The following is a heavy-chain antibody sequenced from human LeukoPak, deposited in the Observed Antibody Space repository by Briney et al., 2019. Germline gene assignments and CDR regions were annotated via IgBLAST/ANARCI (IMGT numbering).Heavy chain of an antibody. V-gene: IGHV3-23*01. CDR3: AKGWIDYFDY. D-gene: IGHD2-2*03. J-gene: IGHJ4*02. CDR1: GFTFSSYA. CDR2: ISGSGGGT. Sequence: GGSLRLSCAASGFTFSSYAMSWVRQAPGKGLEWASGISGSGGGTHYADSVKGRFTISRDNSKNTLDLQMNSLRAEDTAGYYCAKGWIDYFDYWGQGTLVTVSS.